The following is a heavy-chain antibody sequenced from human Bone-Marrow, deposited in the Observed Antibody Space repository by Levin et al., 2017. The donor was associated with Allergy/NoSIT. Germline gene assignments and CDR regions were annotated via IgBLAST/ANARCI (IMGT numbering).Heavy chain of an antibody. CDR2: VYPGDSDI. J-gene: IGHJ4*02. Sequence: GGSLRLSCKGSAYWIAWVRQVPGKGLEWMGIVYPGDSDIRYSPSFEGQVTISADKSINTAYLQWNSLKASDTAIYYCASPRGQTVVWLPFYWGQGTLVTVSS. CDR3: ASPRGQTVVWLPFY. CDR1: AYW. D-gene: IGHD3-9*01. V-gene: IGHV5-51*01.